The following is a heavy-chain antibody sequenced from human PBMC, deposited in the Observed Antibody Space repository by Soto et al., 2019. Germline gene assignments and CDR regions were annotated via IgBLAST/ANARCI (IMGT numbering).Heavy chain of an antibody. D-gene: IGHD6-13*01. Sequence: QVQLVQSGAEVKKPGASVKVSCKASGYTFTSYGISWVRQAPGQGLEWMGWISAYNGNTNYAQKLQGRVTCTTDTSTSTAYMELRSLRSDDTAVYYCARYSSSWYYYYYGMDVWGQGTTVTVSS. CDR2: ISAYNGNT. J-gene: IGHJ6*02. V-gene: IGHV1-18*01. CDR3: ARYSSSWYYYYYGMDV. CDR1: GYTFTSYG.